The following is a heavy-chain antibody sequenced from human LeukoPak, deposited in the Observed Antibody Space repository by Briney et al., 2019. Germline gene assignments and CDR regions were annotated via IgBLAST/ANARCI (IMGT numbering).Heavy chain of an antibody. CDR2: IYYSGST. CDR3: ARDGYDFWSGYSSV. V-gene: IGHV4-59*01. Sequence: SETLSLTCTVSGGSISSYYWSWIRQPPGKGLEWIGYIYYSGSTNYNPSFKSRVTISVDTSKNQFSLKLSSVTAADTAVYYCARDGYDFWSGYSSVWGQGTLVTVSS. J-gene: IGHJ4*02. D-gene: IGHD3-3*01. CDR1: GGSISSYY.